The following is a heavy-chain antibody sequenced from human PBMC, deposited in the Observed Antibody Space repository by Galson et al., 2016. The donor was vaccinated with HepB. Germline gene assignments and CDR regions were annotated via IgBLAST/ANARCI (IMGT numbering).Heavy chain of an antibody. CDR2: IYYSGST. J-gene: IGHJ5*02. CDR3: ARARYSSGLYNWFDP. D-gene: IGHD6-19*01. CDR1: GGSISSSSYY. Sequence: TLSLTCTVSGGSISSSSYYWGWIRQPPGKGLEWIGSIYYSGSTYYNPSLKSRVTISVDTSKNQFSLKLSSVTAADTAVYYCARARYSSGLYNWFDPWGQGTLVTVSS. V-gene: IGHV4-39*07.